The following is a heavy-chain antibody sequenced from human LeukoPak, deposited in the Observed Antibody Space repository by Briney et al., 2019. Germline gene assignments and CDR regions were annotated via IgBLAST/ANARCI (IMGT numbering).Heavy chain of an antibody. D-gene: IGHD3-3*01. CDR3: ARERQNKDFWSGGDY. CDR2: ISGSGGST. J-gene: IGHJ4*02. V-gene: IGHV3-23*01. Sequence: GGSLRLSCAASGFTFSSYVMSWVRQAPGKGLEWVSAISGSGGSTYYADSVKGRFTISRDNSKNTLYLQMNNLRGEDTAVYYCARERQNKDFWSGGDYWGQGTMVTVSS. CDR1: GFTFSSYV.